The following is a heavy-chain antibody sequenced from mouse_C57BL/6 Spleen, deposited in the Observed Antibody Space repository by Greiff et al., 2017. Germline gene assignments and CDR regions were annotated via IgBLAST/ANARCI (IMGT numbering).Heavy chain of an antibody. D-gene: IGHD2-3*01. Sequence: QVQLQQSGAELVRPATSVKVSCKASGYAFTNYLIEWVKQRPGQGLEWIGVINPGSGGTNYNEKFKGKATLTADKSSSTAYMQLSSLTSEDSAVYFCARDYDGYPFDYWGQGTTLTVSS. J-gene: IGHJ2*01. CDR3: ARDYDGYPFDY. CDR2: INPGSGGT. CDR1: GYAFTNYL. V-gene: IGHV1-54*01.